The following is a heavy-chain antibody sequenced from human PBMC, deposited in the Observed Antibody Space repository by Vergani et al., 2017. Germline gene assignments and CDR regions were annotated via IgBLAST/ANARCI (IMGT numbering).Heavy chain of an antibody. J-gene: IGHJ1*01. CDR2: IYYSGST. V-gene: IGHV4-30-4*08. D-gene: IGHD6-13*01. Sequence: QVQLQESGPGLVKPSQTLALTCTVPGGSISSGDYYWSWTRQPPGKGLEWIGYIYYSGSTYYNPSLKSRVTISVDTSKNQFSLKLRSVTAADTAVYFCARESSSWYGAQHWGQGTLVTVSS. CDR3: ARESSSWYGAQH. CDR1: GGSISSGDYY.